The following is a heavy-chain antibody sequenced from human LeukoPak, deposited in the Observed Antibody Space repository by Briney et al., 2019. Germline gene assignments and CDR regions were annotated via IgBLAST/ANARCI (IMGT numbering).Heavy chain of an antibody. D-gene: IGHD1-1*01. J-gene: IGHJ3*02. CDR1: GGTFSSYA. CDR3: ARDPGRTRDAFHI. Sequence: ASVKVSCKASGGTFSSYAISWVRQAPGQGLERMGRIIPIFGIANYAQKFQGRVTITADKSTSTAYMELSSLRSEDTAVYYCARDPGRTRDAFHIWGQGTMVTVSS. CDR2: IIPIFGIA. V-gene: IGHV1-69*17.